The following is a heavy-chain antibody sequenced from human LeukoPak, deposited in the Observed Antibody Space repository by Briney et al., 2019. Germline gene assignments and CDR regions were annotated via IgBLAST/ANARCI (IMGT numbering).Heavy chain of an antibody. V-gene: IGHV4-39*07. CDR2: IYYSGST. CDR3: ARVGVCGGDCYWYFDL. D-gene: IGHD2-21*02. Sequence: SETLSLTCTVSGGSISSSSYYWGWIRQPPGKGLEWIGSIYYSGSTYYNPSLKSRVTISVDTSKNQFSLKLSSVTAADTAVYYCARVGVCGGDCYWYFDLWGRGTLVTVSS. J-gene: IGHJ2*01. CDR1: GGSISSSSYY.